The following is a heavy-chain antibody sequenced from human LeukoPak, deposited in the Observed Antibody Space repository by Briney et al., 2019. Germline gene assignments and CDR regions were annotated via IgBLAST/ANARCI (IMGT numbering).Heavy chain of an antibody. Sequence: GGSLRLSCAASGFTFSSYSMNWVRQAPGKGLEWVSSISSSSSYIYYADSVKGRFTISRDNAKNSLYLQMNSLRAEDTAVYYCARNSFTVTTQYYYYGMDVWGQGTTVTVSS. CDR3: ARNSFTVTTQYYYYGMDV. CDR1: GFTFSSYS. J-gene: IGHJ6*02. CDR2: ISSSSSYI. V-gene: IGHV3-21*01. D-gene: IGHD4-17*01.